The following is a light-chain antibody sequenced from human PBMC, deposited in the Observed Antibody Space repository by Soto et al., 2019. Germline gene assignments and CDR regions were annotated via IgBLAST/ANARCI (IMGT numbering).Light chain of an antibody. V-gene: IGLV1-40*01. J-gene: IGLJ2*01. CDR2: GNT. Sequence: QAVVTQPPSVSGAPGQRVTISCTGSSSNIGAGYDVHWYQQLPGRAPKLLIYGNTNRPSGVPDRFSGSKSGTSASLAITGLQAEDVAHYYCLSFDSSLSVVFGGGTRLTVL. CDR1: SSNIGAGYD. CDR3: LSFDSSLSVV.